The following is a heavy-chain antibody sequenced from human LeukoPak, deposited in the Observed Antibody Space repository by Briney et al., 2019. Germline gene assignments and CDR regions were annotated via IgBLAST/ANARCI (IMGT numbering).Heavy chain of an antibody. J-gene: IGHJ3*02. D-gene: IGHD3-3*01. CDR2: IYYSGST. Sequence: SETLSLTCTVSGGSISSGDYYWSWIRQPPGKGLEWIGYIYYSGSTYYNPSLKSRVTISVDTSKNQFSLKLSSVTAADTAVYYCARAHPTYYDFWSGYYTDKGAFDIWGQGTMVTVSS. CDR3: ARAHPTYYDFWSGYYTDKGAFDI. V-gene: IGHV4-30-4*08. CDR1: GGSISSGDYY.